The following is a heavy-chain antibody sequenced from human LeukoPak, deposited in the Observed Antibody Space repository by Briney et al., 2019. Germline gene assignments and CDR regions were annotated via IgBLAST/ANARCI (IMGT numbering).Heavy chain of an antibody. Sequence: GGSLRLSCAASGFTFSRYAMSWVRQAPGKGLEWVSGISDSGGSTYYADSVKGRFPISRDNSRNTLYLQMNSLRDEDTAVYYCARDGRGYSYGLWGQGTLVTVSS. D-gene: IGHD5-18*01. J-gene: IGHJ4*02. CDR1: GFTFSRYA. CDR2: ISDSGGST. CDR3: ARDGRGYSYGL. V-gene: IGHV3-23*01.